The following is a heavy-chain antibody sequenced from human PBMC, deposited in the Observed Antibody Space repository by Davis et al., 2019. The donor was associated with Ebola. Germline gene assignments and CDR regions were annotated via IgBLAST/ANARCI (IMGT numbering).Heavy chain of an antibody. CDR3: ARLWGTTVNKVWAFDI. CDR2: IYPGDSDT. V-gene: IGHV5-51*01. Sequence: GESLKISCTGSGYSFTSYWIGWVRQLPGKGLEWMGIIYPGDSDTRYSPSFQGQVTISADKSISTAYLQWSSLKASDTAMYYCARLWGTTVNKVWAFDIWGQGTMVTVSS. D-gene: IGHD4-17*01. CDR1: GYSFTSYW. J-gene: IGHJ3*02.